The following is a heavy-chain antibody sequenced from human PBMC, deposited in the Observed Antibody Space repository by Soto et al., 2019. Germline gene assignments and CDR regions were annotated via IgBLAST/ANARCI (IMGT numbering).Heavy chain of an antibody. CDR1: GFTFSDYY. V-gene: IGHV3-11*05. J-gene: IGHJ5*02. Sequence: QVQLVESGGGLVKPGGSLRLSCAASGFTFSDYYMTWIRQAPGRGLEWLSHISRSSSHTSYADSVKGRFTISRDNAKNSLYLQMNSLTAEDTAVYYCARAAVDNWFDPWGQGTLVTVSS. CDR3: ARAAVDNWFDP. CDR2: ISRSSSHT.